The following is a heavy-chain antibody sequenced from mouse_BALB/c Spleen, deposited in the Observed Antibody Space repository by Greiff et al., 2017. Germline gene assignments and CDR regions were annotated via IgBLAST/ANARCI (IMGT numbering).Heavy chain of an antibody. D-gene: IGHD2-4*01. V-gene: IGHV1-5*01. Sequence: VQLQQSGTVLARPGASVKMSCKASGYSFTSYWMHWVKQRPGQGLEWIGAIYPGNSDTSYNQKFKGKAKLTAVTSASTAYMELSSLTNEDSAVYYCTRPIYYDYDGGYAMDYWGQGTSVTVSS. CDR2: IYPGNSDT. CDR1: GYSFTSYW. CDR3: TRPIYYDYDGGYAMDY. J-gene: IGHJ4*01.